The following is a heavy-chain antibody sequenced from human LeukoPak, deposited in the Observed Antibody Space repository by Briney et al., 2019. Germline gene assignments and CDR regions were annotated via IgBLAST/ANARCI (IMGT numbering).Heavy chain of an antibody. D-gene: IGHD3-16*01. V-gene: IGHV5-51*01. Sequence: GESLKISCQGSGFRFDIYWIGWVRQIPGKGLEWMGNIYPGDSDTRFSPSFQGQVTMSADRSSGTAYLQWSSLKASDTAMYYCARRQGGQNWYFDLWGRSTTVTVSS. CDR3: ARRQGGQNWYFDL. J-gene: IGHJ2*01. CDR2: IYPGDSDT. CDR1: GFRFDIYW.